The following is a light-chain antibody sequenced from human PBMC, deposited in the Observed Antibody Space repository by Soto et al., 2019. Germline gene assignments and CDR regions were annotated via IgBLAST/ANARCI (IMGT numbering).Light chain of an antibody. Sequence: EIVLTQSPGTLSLSPGEGATLSCKSSQSVSYNSLAWYQQKPGQAPRLLIFGASSRASGVPDRFSGSGSGTYFTLTISRLETEDCAVYYCQQFVISPYMYTFGPVTKLQIK. CDR2: GAS. CDR3: QQFVISPYMYT. V-gene: IGKV3-20*01. J-gene: IGKJ2*01. CDR1: QSVSYNS.